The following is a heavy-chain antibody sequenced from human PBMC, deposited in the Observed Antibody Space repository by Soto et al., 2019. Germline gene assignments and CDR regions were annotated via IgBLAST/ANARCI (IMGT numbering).Heavy chain of an antibody. D-gene: IGHD3-22*01. Sequence: EVQLVQSGAEVKKPGESLRISCKGSGYSFTSYWISWVRQMPGKGLEWMGRIDPSDSYTNYSPSFQGHVTISADKSISTAYLKWSSLKASDTAMYYCARHFTDIQYDSSGYYYGYWGQGTLVTVSS. CDR2: IDPSDSYT. J-gene: IGHJ4*02. V-gene: IGHV5-10-1*01. CDR3: ARHFTDIQYDSSGYYYGY. CDR1: GYSFTSYW.